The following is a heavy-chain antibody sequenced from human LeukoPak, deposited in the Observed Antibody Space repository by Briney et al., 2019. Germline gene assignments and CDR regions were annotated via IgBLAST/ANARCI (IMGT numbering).Heavy chain of an antibody. Sequence: GGSLRLSCAASGFTFSSYEMNWVRQAPGKGLEWVSYISSSGSTIYYADSVKGRSTISRDNAKNSLYLQMNSLRAEDTAVYYCARGIAAAGTFSYYGMDVWGQGTTVTVSS. CDR1: GFTFSSYE. V-gene: IGHV3-48*03. D-gene: IGHD6-13*01. CDR3: ARGIAAAGTFSYYGMDV. CDR2: ISSSGSTI. J-gene: IGHJ6*02.